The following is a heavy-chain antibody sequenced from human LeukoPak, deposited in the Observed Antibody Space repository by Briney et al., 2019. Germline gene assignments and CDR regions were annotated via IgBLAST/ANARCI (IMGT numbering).Heavy chain of an antibody. D-gene: IGHD6-19*01. CDR3: ARSPAVAATPGAFDI. Sequence: SETLSLTCTVSGGSISSYYWSWIRQPPGKGLEWIGYIYYSGSTNYNPSLKSRVTISVDTSKNQFSLKLSSVTAADTAVYYCARSPAVAATPGAFDIWGQGTMVTVSS. CDR1: GGSISSYY. J-gene: IGHJ3*02. CDR2: IYYSGST. V-gene: IGHV4-59*08.